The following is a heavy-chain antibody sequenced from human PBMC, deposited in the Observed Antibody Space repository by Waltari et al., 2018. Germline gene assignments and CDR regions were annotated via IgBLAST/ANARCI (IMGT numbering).Heavy chain of an antibody. V-gene: IGHV4-39*01. D-gene: IGHD6-13*01. Sequence: VQLQESGPGLVKPSETLSLTCTVSGGSISSSSYYWGWIRQPPGKGLEWIGSIYYSGSTYYNPSLKSRVTISVDTSKNQFSLKLSSVTAADTAVYYCARSIAGTNWFDPWGQGTLVTVSS. CDR1: GGSISSSSYY. J-gene: IGHJ5*02. CDR2: IYYSGST. CDR3: ARSIAGTNWFDP.